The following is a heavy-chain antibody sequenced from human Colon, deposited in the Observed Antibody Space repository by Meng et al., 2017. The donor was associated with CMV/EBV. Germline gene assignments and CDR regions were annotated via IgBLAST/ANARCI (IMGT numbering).Heavy chain of an antibody. Sequence: ASGYPFPDSLLPWVRQAPGQGLEWMGRINPKSGDTRYAHNFQGRATLTRDTSITTAYMELTGLTSNDTAIYYCAKDWSGGSCLDYWGQGTLVTVSS. D-gene: IGHD2-15*01. J-gene: IGHJ4*02. V-gene: IGHV1-2*06. CDR3: AKDWSGGSCLDY. CDR2: INPKSGDT. CDR1: GYPFPDSL.